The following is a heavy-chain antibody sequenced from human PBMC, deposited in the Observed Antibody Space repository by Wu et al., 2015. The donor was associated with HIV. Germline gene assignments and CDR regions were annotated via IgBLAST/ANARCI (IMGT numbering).Heavy chain of an antibody. V-gene: IGHV1-2*02. CDR2: INPNSGGT. Sequence: QVQLVQSGAEVKKPGASVKVSCKASGYTFTGYYMHWVRQAPGQGLEWMGWINPNSGGTNYAQKFQGRVTMTRDTSISTAYMELSRLRSDDTAVYYCARSITMVRGGKDYGMDVVGPKGPRSPVSS. J-gene: IGHJ6*01. CDR3: ARSITMVRGGKDYGMDV. CDR1: GYTFTGYY. D-gene: IGHD3-10*01.